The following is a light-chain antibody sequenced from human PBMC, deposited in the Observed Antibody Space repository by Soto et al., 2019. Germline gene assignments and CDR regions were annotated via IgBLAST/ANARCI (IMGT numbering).Light chain of an antibody. CDR2: EVS. CDR3: SSYSSSSTLFV. J-gene: IGLJ1*01. CDR1: SSDVGAYKY. V-gene: IGLV2-14*01. Sequence: QSVLTQPASVSGSPGQSITISCTGTSSDVGAYKYVSWYQQHPGKAPKVMIYEVSNRPSGVSNRFSGSKSGNTASLTISGLQAEDEADYFYSSYSSSSTLFVFGTGTKVTVL.